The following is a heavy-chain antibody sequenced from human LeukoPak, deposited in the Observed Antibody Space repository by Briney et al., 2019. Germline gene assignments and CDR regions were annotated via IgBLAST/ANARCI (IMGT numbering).Heavy chain of an antibody. J-gene: IGHJ5*02. Sequence: SETLSLTCSVSSDSISGYYWSWLRQPPGKGLEWIGYIYYSGNTYYNPSLKSRVTISLDTSKNQFSLKLSSVTAADTAVYYCARDHTLNWFDPWGQGTLVTVSS. CDR2: IYYSGNT. CDR3: ARDHTLNWFDP. V-gene: IGHV4-59*12. CDR1: SDSISGYY.